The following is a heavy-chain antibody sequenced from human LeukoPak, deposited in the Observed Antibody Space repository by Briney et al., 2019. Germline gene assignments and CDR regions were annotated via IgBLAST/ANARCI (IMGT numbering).Heavy chain of an antibody. Sequence: SVKVSCKASGGTFSSYAISWVRQAPGQGLEWMGGIIPIFGTANYAQKFQGRVTITADESTSTAYMELSSLRSEDTAVYYCARVGGGYGNIDYWGQGTLVTVSS. J-gene: IGHJ4*02. CDR1: GGTFSSYA. CDR2: IIPIFGTA. CDR3: ARVGGGYGNIDY. D-gene: IGHD5-12*01. V-gene: IGHV1-69*13.